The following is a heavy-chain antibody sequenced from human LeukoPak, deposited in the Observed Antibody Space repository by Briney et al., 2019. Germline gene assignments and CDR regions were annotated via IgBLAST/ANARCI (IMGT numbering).Heavy chain of an antibody. CDR3: ARDRGGSYSAIDY. D-gene: IGHD1-26*01. V-gene: IGHV3-48*04. CDR1: GFTFSSYS. Sequence: GGSLRLSCAASGFTFSSYSMNWVRQDPGEGLEWVSFISSSSSTIYYADSVKGRFTISRDNAKNSLYLQMNSLRAEDTAVYYCARDRGGSYSAIDYWGQGTLVTVSS. CDR2: ISSSSSTI. J-gene: IGHJ4*02.